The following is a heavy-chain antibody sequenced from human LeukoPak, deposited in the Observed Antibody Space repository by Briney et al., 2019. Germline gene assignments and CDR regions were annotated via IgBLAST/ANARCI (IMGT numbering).Heavy chain of an antibody. CDR2: IYYSGST. V-gene: IGHV4-59*01. D-gene: IGHD3-22*01. J-gene: IGHJ3*02. Sequence: SETVSLTCTVSGGSISNDYWSWIRQPPGKGLEWIGYIYYSGSTNYNPCLKSRVTISVDTSKNQFLLKLSSVTAADTAVYYCAAGSSGYSDAFDIWGQGTMVTVSS. CDR3: AAGSSGYSDAFDI. CDR1: GGSISNDY.